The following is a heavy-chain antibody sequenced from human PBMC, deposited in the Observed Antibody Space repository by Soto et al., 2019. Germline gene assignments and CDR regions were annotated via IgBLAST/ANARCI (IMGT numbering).Heavy chain of an antibody. CDR3: ARYCSSTSCYGLGMDV. Sequence: ASVKVSCKASGGTFSSYTISWVRQAPGQGLEWMGRIIPILGIANYAQKFQGRVTITADKSTSTAYMELSSLRSEDTAVYYCARYCSSTSCYGLGMDVWGKGTTVTVSS. V-gene: IGHV1-69*02. J-gene: IGHJ6*04. CDR2: IIPILGIA. D-gene: IGHD2-2*01. CDR1: GGTFSSYT.